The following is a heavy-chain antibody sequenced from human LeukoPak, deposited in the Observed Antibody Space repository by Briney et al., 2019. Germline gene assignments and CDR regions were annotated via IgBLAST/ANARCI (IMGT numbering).Heavy chain of an antibody. CDR1: GGTFSSYA. CDR2: IIPIFGTA. D-gene: IGHD3-9*01. J-gene: IGHJ4*02. Sequence: ASVKVSCKASGGTFSSYAISWVRQAPGQGLEWMGGIIPIFGTASYAQKFQGRVTITTDESTSTAYMELSSLRSEDTAVYYCARAPQGDILTGYLDYWGQGTLVTVSS. V-gene: IGHV1-69*05. CDR3: ARAPQGDILTGYLDY.